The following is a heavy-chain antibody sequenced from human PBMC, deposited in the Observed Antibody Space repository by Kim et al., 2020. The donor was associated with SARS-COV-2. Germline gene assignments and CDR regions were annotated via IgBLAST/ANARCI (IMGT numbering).Heavy chain of an antibody. CDR2: ISSSGSTI. CDR3: ARDVGLYDFWTGSQWAPYYCIYV. J-gene: IGHJ6*02. V-gene: IGHV3-48*03. Sequence: GGSLRLSCAASGFTFSSYEMNWVRQAPGKGLEWVSYISSSGSTIYYADSVKGRFTISRDNAKNSLYLQMNSLRAEDTAVYYCARDVGLYDFWTGSQWAPYYCIYVWGQGPTVTVSS. D-gene: IGHD3-3*01. CDR1: GFTFSSYE.